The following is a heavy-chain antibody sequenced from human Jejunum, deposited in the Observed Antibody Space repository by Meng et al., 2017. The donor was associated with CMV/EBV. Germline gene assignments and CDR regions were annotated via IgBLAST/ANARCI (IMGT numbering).Heavy chain of an antibody. CDR1: GFTFSRYA. D-gene: IGHD1-1*01. CDR3: ATEDRNADY. Sequence: EVQLVESGGGLVEPGGSLRLSCVASGFTFSRYAMNWVRQAPGKGLEWVSGISDGGGNTYYADSVKGRFSISRDNSKNTVYLEMNSLRAEDTAKYYCATEDRNADYWGQGTLVTVSS. CDR2: ISDGGGNT. V-gene: IGHV3-23*04. J-gene: IGHJ4*02.